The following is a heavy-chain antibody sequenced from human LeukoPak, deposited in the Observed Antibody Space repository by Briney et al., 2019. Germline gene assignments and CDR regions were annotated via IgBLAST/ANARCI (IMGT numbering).Heavy chain of an antibody. J-gene: IGHJ4*02. V-gene: IGHV4-59*01. CDR1: GGSISSYY. Sequence: PSETLSLTCTVSGGSISSYYWSWIRQPPGKGLEWIGYIYYSGSTNYNPSLKSRVTISVDTSKNQFSLKLSSVTAADTAVYYCARGGSSSSGGYYFDYWGQGTLVTVSS. D-gene: IGHD6-6*01. CDR3: ARGGSSSSGGYYFDY. CDR2: IYYSGST.